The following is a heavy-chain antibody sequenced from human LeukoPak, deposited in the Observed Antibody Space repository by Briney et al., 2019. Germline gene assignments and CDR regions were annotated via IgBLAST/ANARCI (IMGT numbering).Heavy chain of an antibody. V-gene: IGHV3-7*01. CDR3: TRGSPLDY. J-gene: IGHJ4*02. CDR1: GLTFNSSW. D-gene: IGHD1-26*01. CDR2: IKEDASET. Sequence: GGSLRLSCAASGLTFNSSWMTWVRQAPGKGLEWVANIKEDASETNYVGSAMGRFAISRDNAKNTLYLQMNSLRVEDTAIYYCTRGSPLDYWGQGTQVTVSS.